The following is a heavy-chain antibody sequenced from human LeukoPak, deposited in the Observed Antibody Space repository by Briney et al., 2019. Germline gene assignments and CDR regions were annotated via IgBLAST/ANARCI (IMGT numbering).Heavy chain of an antibody. CDR1: GFTFSSYA. J-gene: IGHJ4*02. CDR2: ISYNGSNK. Sequence: GRSLRLSCAASGFTFSSYAMHWVRQAPGKGLEWVAVISYNGSNKYYADSVKGRFTISRDNSKNTLYLQMNSLRAEDTAVYYCARDLDYWGQGTLVTVSS. V-gene: IGHV3-30*04. CDR3: ARDLDY.